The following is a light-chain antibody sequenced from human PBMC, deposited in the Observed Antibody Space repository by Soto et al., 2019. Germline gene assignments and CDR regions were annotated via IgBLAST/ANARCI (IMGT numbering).Light chain of an antibody. J-gene: IGLJ2*01. CDR1: SSDVGGYNS. V-gene: IGLV2-14*03. CDR2: DVS. Sequence: QSALTQPASVSGSPGQSITISCTGTSSDVGGYNSVSWYQHHPGKAPKLMIYDVSNRPSGVSNRFSGSKSGNTASLTISGLQAEDEADYYCSSYTSSITLLFGGGTKVTVL. CDR3: SSYTSSITLL.